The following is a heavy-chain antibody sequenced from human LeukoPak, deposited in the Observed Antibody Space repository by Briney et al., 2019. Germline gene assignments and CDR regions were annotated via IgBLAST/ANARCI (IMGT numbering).Heavy chain of an antibody. D-gene: IGHD3-3*01. V-gene: IGHV3-33*01. Sequence: GGSLRLSCAASGFTFSSYGMHWVRQAPGKGLEWVAVIWYDGSNKYYADSVKGRFTISRDNSKNTLYLQMNSLRAEDTAVYYCARGVVYPTWSGPHWSDYWGQGTLVTVSS. J-gene: IGHJ4*02. CDR1: GFTFSSYG. CDR3: ARGVVYPTWSGPHWSDY. CDR2: IWYDGSNK.